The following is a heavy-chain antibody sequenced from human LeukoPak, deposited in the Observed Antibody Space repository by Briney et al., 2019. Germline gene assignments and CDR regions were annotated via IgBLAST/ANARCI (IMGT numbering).Heavy chain of an antibody. CDR1: GFAVSSKY. D-gene: IGHD1-14*01. CDR3: ARNLGTLATGGVALDI. J-gene: IGHJ3*02. V-gene: IGHV3-66*01. Sequence: GGSLRLSCVASGFAVSSKYMSWIRQAPGKGLEWVSVIYTGGSTHYPDSAMGRFTISRDDSKNTVSLQMNSLRAEDTAVYYCARNLGTLATGGVALDIWGQGTMVTVAS. CDR2: IYTGGST.